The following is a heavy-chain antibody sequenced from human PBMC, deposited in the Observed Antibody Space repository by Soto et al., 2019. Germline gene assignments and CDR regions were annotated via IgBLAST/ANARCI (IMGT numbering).Heavy chain of an antibody. J-gene: IGHJ6*02. D-gene: IGHD3-10*01. V-gene: IGHV4-30-4*01. CDR2: IYYSGST. CDR1: GGCISSGYYY. Sequence: SLSLTCTVCGGCISSGYYYWSWIRQPPGKGLEWIGYIYYSGSTYYNPSLKSRVTISVDTSKNQFSLKLSSVTAADTAVYYCARLVFTMVRAVNYYYGMDVWGQRTTVTVSS. CDR3: ARLVFTMVRAVNYYYGMDV.